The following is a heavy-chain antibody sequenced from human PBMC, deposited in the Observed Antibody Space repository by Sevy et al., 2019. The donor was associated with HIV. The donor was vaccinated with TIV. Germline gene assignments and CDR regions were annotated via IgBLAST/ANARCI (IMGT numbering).Heavy chain of an antibody. CDR2: IWYDGSNK. V-gene: IGHV3-33*01. D-gene: IGHD3-16*01. Sequence: GGSLRLSCAASGFTFSSYGMHWVRQAPGKGLEWVAVIWYDGSNKYYADSVKGRFTISRDNSKNTLYLQMNSLRAEDTAVYYCARDLKTYGRGTGSDAFDIWGQGTMVTVSS. CDR3: ARDLKTYGRGTGSDAFDI. J-gene: IGHJ3*02. CDR1: GFTFSSYG.